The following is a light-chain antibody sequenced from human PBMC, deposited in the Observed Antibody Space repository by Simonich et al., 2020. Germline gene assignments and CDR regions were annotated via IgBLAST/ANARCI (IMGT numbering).Light chain of an antibody. CDR2: EVS. Sequence: ALTHPPSLSGSPGQSVTISCTGTSSDFVSDNRVSCSQQPPATAPQRMIYEVSNRHSGVPDRFSGSKSGNTASLTISGLQAEDEADYYCCSYAGSSTWVFGGGTKLTVL. CDR3: CSYAGSSTWV. CDR1: SSDFVSDNR. J-gene: IGLJ3*02. V-gene: IGLV2-18*02.